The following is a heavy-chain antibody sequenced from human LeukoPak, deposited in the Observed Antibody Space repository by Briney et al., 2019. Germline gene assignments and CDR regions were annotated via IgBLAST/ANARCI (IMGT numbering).Heavy chain of an antibody. V-gene: IGHV5-51*01. CDR3: ASRSQTGAFDI. CDR1: GYSFTNYW. J-gene: IGHJ3*02. D-gene: IGHD2-15*01. CDR2: IYPGDSDA. Sequence: GESPKISCKGSGYSFTNYWIAWVRQMPEKGLEWMGVIYPGDSDARYSPSFQGQVTISADKSISTAYLQWSSLKASDTAMYYCASRSQTGAFDIWGQGTLVTVSS.